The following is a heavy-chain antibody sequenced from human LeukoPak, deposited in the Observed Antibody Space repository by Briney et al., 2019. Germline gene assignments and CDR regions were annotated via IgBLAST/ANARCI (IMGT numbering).Heavy chain of an antibody. V-gene: IGHV3-7*03. CDR1: GFTFSSNW. CDR3: ARRYFDY. Sequence: GGSLRLSCATSGFTFSSNWMSWVRQAPGKGLEWVANIKQDGSEKYYVDSVKGRFTISRDNAKNSLYLQMNSLRAEDTAVYYCARRYFDYWGQGTLVTVSS. CDR2: IKQDGSEK. J-gene: IGHJ4*02.